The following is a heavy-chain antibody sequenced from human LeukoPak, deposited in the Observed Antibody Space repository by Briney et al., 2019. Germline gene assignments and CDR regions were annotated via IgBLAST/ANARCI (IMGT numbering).Heavy chain of an antibody. D-gene: IGHD2-2*02. J-gene: IGHJ4*02. CDR3: ARVIADIVVVPAAINYFDY. CDR1: GYTFTSYG. CDR2: INTNTGNP. Sequence: ASVKVSCKASGYTFTSYGISWVRQAPGQGLECMGWINTNTGNPTYAQGFTGRFVFSLDTSVSTAYLQISSLKAEDTAVYYCARVIADIVVVPAAINYFDYWGQGTLVTVSS. V-gene: IGHV7-4-1*02.